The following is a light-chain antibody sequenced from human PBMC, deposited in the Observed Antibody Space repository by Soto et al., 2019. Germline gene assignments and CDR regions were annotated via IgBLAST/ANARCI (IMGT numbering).Light chain of an antibody. Sequence: DIQMTQSPSTLSASVGDRVTITCRASQSISSWVAWYQQKPGKAPKLLIYKASSLESGVPSRFSGSGSGTEFTLTISSLQPDDFATYYCQQYNTYSGTCGQGTKVEIK. V-gene: IGKV1-5*03. CDR1: QSISSW. CDR2: KAS. CDR3: QQYNTYSGT. J-gene: IGKJ1*01.